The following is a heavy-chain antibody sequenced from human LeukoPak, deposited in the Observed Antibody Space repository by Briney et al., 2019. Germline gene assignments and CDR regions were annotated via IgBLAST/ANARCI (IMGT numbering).Heavy chain of an antibody. CDR1: GGSFSGYY. Sequence: PSETLSLTCAVYGGSFSGYYWSWIRQPPGKGLEWIGEINHSGSTSYNPSLKSRVTISVDTSKNQFSLKLSSVTAADTAVYYCARGRRHYDILTGYYLDYWGQGTLVTVSS. V-gene: IGHV4-34*01. D-gene: IGHD3-9*01. J-gene: IGHJ4*02. CDR2: INHSGST. CDR3: ARGRRHYDILTGYYLDY.